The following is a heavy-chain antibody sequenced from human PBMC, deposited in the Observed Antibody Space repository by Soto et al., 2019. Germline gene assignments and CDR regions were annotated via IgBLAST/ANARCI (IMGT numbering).Heavy chain of an antibody. CDR1: GFTFSSYG. J-gene: IGHJ6*02. V-gene: IGHV3-30*18. CDR2: ISYDGSNK. CDR3: AKVLGYCSSTSCAREAYYYYGMDV. D-gene: IGHD2-2*01. Sequence: QVQLVESGGGVVQPGRSLRLSCAASGFTFSSYGMHWVRQAPGKGLEWVAVISYDGSNKYNADSVKGRFTISRDNSKNTLYLPMNSLRAEDTAVYYCAKVLGYCSSTSCAREAYYYYGMDVWGQGTTVTVSS.